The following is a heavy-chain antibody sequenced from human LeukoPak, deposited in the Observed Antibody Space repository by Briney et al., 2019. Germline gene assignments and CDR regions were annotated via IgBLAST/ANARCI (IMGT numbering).Heavy chain of an antibody. CDR1: GFSFSSYG. CDR3: ARDQVAVAGTYFDY. V-gene: IGHV3-30*02. D-gene: IGHD6-19*01. J-gene: IGHJ4*02. CDR2: IRYDGSNK. Sequence: GGSLRLSCAASGFSFSSYGMHWVRQAPGKGLEWVAFIRYDGSNKYYADSVKGRFTISRDNAKNSLYLQMNSLRAEDTAVYYCARDQVAVAGTYFDYWGQGTLVTVSS.